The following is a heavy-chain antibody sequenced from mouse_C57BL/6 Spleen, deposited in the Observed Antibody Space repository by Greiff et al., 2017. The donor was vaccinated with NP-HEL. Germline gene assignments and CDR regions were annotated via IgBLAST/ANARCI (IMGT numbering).Heavy chain of an antibody. CDR3: TRITTVGGLDY. CDR1: GYTFTDYE. V-gene: IGHV1-15*01. D-gene: IGHD1-1*01. Sequence: LVESGAELVRPGASVTLSCKASGYTFTDYEMHWVKQTPVHGLEWIGAIDPETGGTAYNQKFKGKAILTADKSSSTAYMELRSLTSEDSAVYYCTRITTVGGLDYWGQGTTLTVSS. CDR2: IDPETGGT. J-gene: IGHJ2*01.